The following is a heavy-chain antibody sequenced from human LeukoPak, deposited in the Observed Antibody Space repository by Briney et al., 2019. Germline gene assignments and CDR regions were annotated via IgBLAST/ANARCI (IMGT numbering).Heavy chain of an antibody. CDR2: INPSGGST. Sequence: VASVKVSCKASGYTFTSYYMHWVRRAPGQGLEWMGIINPSGGSTSYAQKFQGRVTMTRDTSTSTAYMELSSLRSEDTAVYYCARFPNTAMVMGLEYYYYGMDVWGQGTTVTVSS. D-gene: IGHD5-18*01. CDR1: GYTFTSYY. J-gene: IGHJ6*02. CDR3: ARFPNTAMVMGLEYYYYGMDV. V-gene: IGHV1-46*01.